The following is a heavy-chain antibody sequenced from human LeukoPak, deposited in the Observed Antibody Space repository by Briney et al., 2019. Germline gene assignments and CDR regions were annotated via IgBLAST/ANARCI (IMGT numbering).Heavy chain of an antibody. CDR2: IKPDGSEK. CDR1: GLTFSDYW. J-gene: IGHJ4*02. D-gene: IGHD1-1*01. V-gene: IGHV3-7*01. Sequence: GGSLRLSCAVTGLTFSDYWMTWVRQAPGEGLEWVATIKPDGSEKYYVDSVKVRFTISRDNAKNSLYLQMNSLRAEETAVYYCARGHRGLQYWGQGTLVTVSS. CDR3: ARGHRGLQY.